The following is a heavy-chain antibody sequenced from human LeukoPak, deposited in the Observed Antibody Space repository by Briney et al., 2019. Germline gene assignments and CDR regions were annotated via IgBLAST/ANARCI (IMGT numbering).Heavy chain of an antibody. Sequence: SETLSLTCSVSGYSISSGYYWGWIRQPPGKGLEWIGIIYHSGSTYYNPSLKSRVTLSVDASKNQFSLRVTSVTAADTAVYYCARVDWLRDYYYYMDVWGKGTTVTVSS. V-gene: IGHV4-38-2*02. CDR3: ARVDWLRDYYYYMDV. CDR2: IYHSGST. D-gene: IGHD5-12*01. CDR1: GYSISSGYY. J-gene: IGHJ6*03.